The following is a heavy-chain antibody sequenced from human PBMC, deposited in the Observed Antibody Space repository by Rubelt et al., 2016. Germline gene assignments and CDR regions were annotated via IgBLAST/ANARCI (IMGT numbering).Heavy chain of an antibody. V-gene: IGHV3-30*04. J-gene: IGHJ4*02. CDR2: ISYDGSNK. D-gene: IGHD4-17*01. CDR3: ARGWGYGDYQLDY. Sequence: SYAMHWVRQAPGKGLEWVAVISYDGSNKYYADSVKGRFTISRDNSKNTLYLQMNSLRAEDTAVYYCARGWGYGDYQLDYWGQGTLVTVPS. CDR1: SYA.